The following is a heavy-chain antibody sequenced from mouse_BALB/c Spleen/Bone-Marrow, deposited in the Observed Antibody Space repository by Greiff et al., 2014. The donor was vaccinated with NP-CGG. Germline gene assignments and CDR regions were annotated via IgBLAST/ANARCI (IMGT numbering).Heavy chain of an antibody. CDR1: GFAFSSYD. D-gene: IGHD1-1*01. CDR3: GRHDYYGSSYDGMDY. V-gene: IGHV5-12-1*01. J-gene: IGHJ4*01. Sequence: EVKLMESGGDLVKPGGSLKLSCAASGFAFSSYDMSWVRQTPDTVKGRFTISRDNAKNTLYLQMSSLKSEDTAMYYCGRHDYYGSSYDGMDYWGQGTSVTVSS.